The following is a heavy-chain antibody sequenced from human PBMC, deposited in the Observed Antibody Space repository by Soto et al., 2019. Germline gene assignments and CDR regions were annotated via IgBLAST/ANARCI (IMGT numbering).Heavy chain of an antibody. V-gene: IGHV1-24*01. D-gene: IGHD2-15*01. Sequence: ASVKVSCKVSGYTLTELSMHWVRQAPGKGLEWMGSFDPEDGETIYAQKFQGRVTMTEDTSTDTAYMELSSLRSEDTAVYYCATDTPLSYCSGGSCYYYWGQGTLVTVSS. CDR3: ATDTPLSYCSGGSCYYY. CDR1: GYTLTELS. J-gene: IGHJ4*02. CDR2: FDPEDGET.